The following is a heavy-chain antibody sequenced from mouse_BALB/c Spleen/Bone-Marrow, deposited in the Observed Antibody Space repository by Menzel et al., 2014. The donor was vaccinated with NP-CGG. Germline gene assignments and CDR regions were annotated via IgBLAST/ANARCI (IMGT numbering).Heavy chain of an antibody. D-gene: IGHD4-1*01. CDR1: GFTFSSYG. CDR2: INSGGVNT. V-gene: IGHV5-6*02. Sequence: EVNVVESGGDLVKPGGSLKLSCAASGFTFSSYGMSWVRQTPDKRLEWVATINSGGVNTYYIDSVKGRFTISRDNAKNTLYLQMSSLKSEDTAMYHCVRRGNWDGRAAMDYWGQGTSVTVSS. J-gene: IGHJ4*01. CDR3: VRRGNWDGRAAMDY.